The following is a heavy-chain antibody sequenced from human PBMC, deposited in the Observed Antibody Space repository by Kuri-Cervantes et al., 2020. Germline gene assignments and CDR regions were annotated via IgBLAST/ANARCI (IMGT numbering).Heavy chain of an antibody. D-gene: IGHD3-3*01. CDR2: ISYDGSNK. CDR3: ARDPDYYASWSGPLDF. J-gene: IGHJ4*02. Sequence: GESLKISCAASGFTFSSYAMHWVRQAPGKGLEWVAVISYDGSNKYYADSVKGRFTISRDNSKNTLYLQMNSLRAEDTAIYFCARDPDYYASWSGPLDFWGQGTLVTVSS. CDR1: GFTFSSYA. V-gene: IGHV3-30-3*01.